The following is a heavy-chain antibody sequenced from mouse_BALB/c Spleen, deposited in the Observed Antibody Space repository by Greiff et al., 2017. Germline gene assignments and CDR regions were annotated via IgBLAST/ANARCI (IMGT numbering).Heavy chain of an antibody. D-gene: IGHD2-1*01. CDR3: ARENGNYRAMDY. J-gene: IGHJ4*01. Sequence: EVQLQQSGPELVKPGASVKISCKASGYSFTGYYMHWVKQSHVKSLEWIGRINPYNGATSYNQNFKDKASLTVDKSSSTAYMELHSLTSEDSAVYYCARENGNYRAMDYWGQGTSVTVSS. CDR2: INPYNGAT. CDR1: GYSFTGYY. V-gene: IGHV1-26*01.